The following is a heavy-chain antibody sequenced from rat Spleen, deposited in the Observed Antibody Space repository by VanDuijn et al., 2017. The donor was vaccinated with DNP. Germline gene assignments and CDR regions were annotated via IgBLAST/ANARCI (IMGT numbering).Heavy chain of an antibody. CDR1: GFTFSDYY. CDR2: ISYEGSST. Sequence: EVQLVESGGGLVQPGRSLKLSCAASGFTFSDYYMAWVRQAPKKGLEWVASISYEGSSTYYGDSVKGRFTISRDNAKSTLYLQMNSLRSEDTATYYCARRLRRVWGLCDYWGQGVTVTVSS. V-gene: IGHV5-22*01. CDR3: ARRLRRVWGLCDY. J-gene: IGHJ2*01. D-gene: IGHD1-11*01.